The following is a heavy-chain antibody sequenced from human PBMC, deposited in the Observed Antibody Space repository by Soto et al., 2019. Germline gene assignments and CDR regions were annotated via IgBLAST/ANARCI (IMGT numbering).Heavy chain of an antibody. CDR3: AKALYGFWSGYYYYYCGMDV. D-gene: IGHD3-3*01. CDR1: GFTFSSYG. V-gene: IGHV3-30*18. CDR2: ISYDGSNQ. J-gene: IGHJ6*02. Sequence: GGSLRLSCAASGFTFSSYGRHWVRQAPGKGLEWVAVISYDGSNQYYADSVKGRFTISRDNSKNTLYLQMNSLRAEDTAVYYCAKALYGFWSGYYYYYCGMDVWGQGTTVTVYS.